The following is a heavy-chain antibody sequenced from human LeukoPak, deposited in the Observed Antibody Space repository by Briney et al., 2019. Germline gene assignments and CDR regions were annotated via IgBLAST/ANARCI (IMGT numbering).Heavy chain of an antibody. CDR3: ARDGAAAGRTFDY. V-gene: IGHV1-18*01. J-gene: IGHJ4*02. Sequence: ASVNVSCKASGYTFANYGISWVRQAPGQGLDWVGWISAYNGNTNSAQKLQGRVTMTTDTSTSTAYMELRSLRSDDTALYYCARDGAAAGRTFDYWGQGTLVTVSS. CDR1: GYTFANYG. D-gene: IGHD6-13*01. CDR2: ISAYNGNT.